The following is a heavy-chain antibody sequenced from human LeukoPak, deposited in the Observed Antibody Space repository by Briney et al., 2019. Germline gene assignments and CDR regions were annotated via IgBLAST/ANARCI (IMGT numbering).Heavy chain of an antibody. CDR1: GFTFSSYS. J-gene: IGHJ4*02. Sequence: QTGGSLRLSCAASGFTFSSYSMNWVRQAPGKGLEWVSYISSSSSTIYYADSVKGRFTISRDNAKNSLYLQMNSLRDEDTAVHYCARDPSYYYDSSGSDWGQGTLVTVSS. V-gene: IGHV3-48*02. CDR2: ISSSSSTI. D-gene: IGHD3-22*01. CDR3: ARDPSYYYDSSGSD.